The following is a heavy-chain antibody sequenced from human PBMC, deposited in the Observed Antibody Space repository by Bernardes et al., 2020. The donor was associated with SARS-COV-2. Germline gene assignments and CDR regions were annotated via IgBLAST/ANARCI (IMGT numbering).Heavy chain of an antibody. CDR3: ARLYYDGSIFNPFDS. CDR2: SRNKGSSYRP. J-gene: IGHJ4*02. Sequence: SLRLTCVASGFTLTDHFIDWVRQAPGKGLEWVGRSRNKGSSYRPEFAASVKGRFTISRDDSKNSLYLQMNGLRTDDTAVYYCARLYYDGSIFNPFDSWGQGTLVIVSS. CDR1: GFTLTDHF. V-gene: IGHV3-72*01. D-gene: IGHD3-22*01.